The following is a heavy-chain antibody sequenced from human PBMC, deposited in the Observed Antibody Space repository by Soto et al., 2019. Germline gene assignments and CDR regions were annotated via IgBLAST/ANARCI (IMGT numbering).Heavy chain of an antibody. CDR3: ARAGGGYSYGYDPSDAEDY. J-gene: IGHJ4*02. D-gene: IGHD5-18*01. V-gene: IGHV3-21*01. Sequence: EVQLVESGGGLVKPGGSLRLSCAASGFTFSSYSMNWVRQAPGKGLEWVSSISSSSSYIYYADSVKGRFTISRDNAKNSLYLQMNSLRAEDTAVYYCARAGGGYSYGYDPSDAEDYWGQGTLVTVSS. CDR2: ISSSSSYI. CDR1: GFTFSSYS.